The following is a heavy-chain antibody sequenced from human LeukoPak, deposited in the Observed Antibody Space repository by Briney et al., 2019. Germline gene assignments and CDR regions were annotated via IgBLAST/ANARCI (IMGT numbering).Heavy chain of an antibody. Sequence: SETLSLTCTVSGGSISTYYWNWIRQPPGKGLEWIGYIYHSGSTNYNPSLKSRVTISVDKSKNQFSLKLSSVTAADTAVYYCARLYCSGGSCYSAFDIWGQGTMVTVSS. D-gene: IGHD2-15*01. CDR1: GGSISTYY. J-gene: IGHJ3*02. V-gene: IGHV4-59*01. CDR3: ARLYCSGGSCYSAFDI. CDR2: IYHSGST.